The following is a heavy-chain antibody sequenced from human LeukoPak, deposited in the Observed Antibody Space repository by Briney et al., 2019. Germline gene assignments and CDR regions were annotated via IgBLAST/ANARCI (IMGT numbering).Heavy chain of an antibody. Sequence: GGSLRLSCAASGFTVSSNYMSWVRQAPGKGLEWVSVIYSGGITYYADSVKGRFTISRDNSKNTLYLQMNSLRAEDTAVYYCAGFSKRDGYNRNFDYWGQGTLVTVSS. CDR3: AGFSKRDGYNRNFDY. CDR2: IYSGGIT. D-gene: IGHD5-24*01. J-gene: IGHJ4*02. CDR1: GFTVSSNY. V-gene: IGHV3-66*02.